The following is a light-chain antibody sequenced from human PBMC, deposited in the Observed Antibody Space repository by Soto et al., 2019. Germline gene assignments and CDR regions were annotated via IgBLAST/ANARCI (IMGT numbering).Light chain of an antibody. CDR2: AAS. V-gene: IGKV1-6*01. Sequence: ALQMTQSPSSLSASVGDRVTITCRASQDIGNDLGWYQQKPGRAPKLLIFAASSLHNGVPSRFSGSGSGSDFTLTISSLQPEDFATYYCLQDYTFPWTFGQGTRVEVK. CDR1: QDIGND. J-gene: IGKJ1*01. CDR3: LQDYTFPWT.